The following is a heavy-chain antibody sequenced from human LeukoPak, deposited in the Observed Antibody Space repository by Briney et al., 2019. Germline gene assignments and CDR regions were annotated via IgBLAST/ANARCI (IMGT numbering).Heavy chain of an antibody. CDR1: GGSISSYY. D-gene: IGHD5-24*01. Sequence: SETLSLTCTVSGGSISSYYWSWIRQPPGKGLEWIGYIYYSGSTNYNPSLKSRVTISVDTSKNQFSLKLSSVTAADTAVYYCARVSRDGYNFIDYWGQGTLVTVSS. CDR3: ARVSRDGYNFIDY. J-gene: IGHJ4*02. V-gene: IGHV4-59*01. CDR2: IYYSGST.